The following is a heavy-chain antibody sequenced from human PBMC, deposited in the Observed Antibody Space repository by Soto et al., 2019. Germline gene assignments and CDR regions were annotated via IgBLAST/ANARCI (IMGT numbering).Heavy chain of an antibody. D-gene: IGHD3-10*01. J-gene: IGHJ4*02. V-gene: IGHV5-51*01. CDR3: ARHYYGSGSYYTIDY. CDR1: GYSFTSYL. CDR2: IYPGDSDT. Sequence: GESLKISCMGSGYSFTSYLIGWVRQMPGKGLEWMVIIYPGDSDTRYSPSFQGQVTISADKSISTAYLQWSSLKASGTAMYYCARHYYGSGSYYTIDYRGQGTLVTVSS.